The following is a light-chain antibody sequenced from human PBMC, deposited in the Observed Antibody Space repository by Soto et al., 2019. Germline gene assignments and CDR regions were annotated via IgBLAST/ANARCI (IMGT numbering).Light chain of an antibody. V-gene: IGKV1-33*01. CDR3: QQYYGLTPLT. CDR2: HAS. Sequence: DIQMTQSPSSLSASIGDRFTITCQASQNITNNLSWYQQKPGKAPNLXIYHASKLAKGVTSRFSGSGSGTDFSFIITSLQSEDLATYYCQQYYGLTPLTFGQGTRLRL. J-gene: IGKJ5*01. CDR1: QNITNN.